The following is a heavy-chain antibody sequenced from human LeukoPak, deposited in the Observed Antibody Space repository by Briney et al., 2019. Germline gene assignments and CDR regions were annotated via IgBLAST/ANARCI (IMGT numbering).Heavy chain of an antibody. CDR1: GFTFSSYS. V-gene: IGHV3-21*01. CDR2: IRSSSNFI. J-gene: IGHJ4*02. CDR3: ARDYYGDYYFDY. Sequence: GGSLRLSCAASGFTFSSYSMTWVRQAPGKGLEWVSSIRSSSNFIYYADSVKGRFTISRDNAENSLYLQMSSLRAEDTAVYYCARDYYGDYYFDYWGQGTLVTVSS. D-gene: IGHD4-17*01.